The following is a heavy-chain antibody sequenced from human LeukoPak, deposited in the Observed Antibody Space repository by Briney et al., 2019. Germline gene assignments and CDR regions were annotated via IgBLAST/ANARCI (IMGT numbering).Heavy chain of an antibody. CDR3: AKDLFNGDDDNGFDP. Sequence: GGSLRLSCAASGFTFSSYAMSWVRQAPGKGLEWVSAISGSGGSTYYADSVKGRFTISRDNSKNTLYLQVNSLRAEDTAVYYCAKDLFNGDDDNGFDPWGQGTLVTVSS. CDR2: ISGSGGST. D-gene: IGHD4-17*01. CDR1: GFTFSSYA. V-gene: IGHV3-23*01. J-gene: IGHJ5*02.